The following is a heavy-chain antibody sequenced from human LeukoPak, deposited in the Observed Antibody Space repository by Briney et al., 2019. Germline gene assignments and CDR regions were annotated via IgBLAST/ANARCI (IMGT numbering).Heavy chain of an antibody. CDR1: GYTLTELS. CDR2: FDPEDGET. J-gene: IGHJ4*02. V-gene: IGHV1-24*01. Sequence: ASVQVSCKVSGYTLTELSMHWVRQAPGTGLEWMGGFDPEDGETIYAQKFQGRVTMTEDTSTDTAYMELSSLRSEDTAVYYCAGTAMVILAGGALDYWGQGTLVTVSS. CDR3: AGTAMVILAGGALDY. D-gene: IGHD5-18*01.